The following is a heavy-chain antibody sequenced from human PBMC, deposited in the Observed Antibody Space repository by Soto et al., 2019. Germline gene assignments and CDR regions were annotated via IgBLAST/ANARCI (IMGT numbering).Heavy chain of an antibody. CDR3: ATTGVVTANYYYGMDV. CDR1: GGTFSRYA. D-gene: IGHD3-3*01. CDR2: IIPIFGTA. J-gene: IGHJ6*02. Sequence: GASVKVSCKASGGTFSRYAISWVRQAPGQGLEWMGGIIPIFGTANYAQKFQGRVTITADESTSTAYMELSSLRSEDTAVYYCATTGVVTANYYYGMDVWGQGTTVTVSS. V-gene: IGHV1-69*13.